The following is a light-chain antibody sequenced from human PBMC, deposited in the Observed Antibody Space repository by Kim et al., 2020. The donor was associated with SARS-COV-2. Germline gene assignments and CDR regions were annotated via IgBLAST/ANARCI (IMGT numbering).Light chain of an antibody. CDR2: QDS. CDR3: QAWDSITVV. J-gene: IGLJ2*01. V-gene: IGLV3-1*01. Sequence: SYELTQPPSVSVSPGQTASITCSGDKLGYKYACWYQQKPGQSPVLVIYQDSKRPSGIPERFSGSNSGNTATLTISGTQAMDEADYYCQAWDSITVVFGGGTQLTVL. CDR1: KLGYKY.